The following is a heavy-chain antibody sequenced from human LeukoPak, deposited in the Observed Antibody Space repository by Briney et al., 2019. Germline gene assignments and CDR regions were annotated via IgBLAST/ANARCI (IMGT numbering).Heavy chain of an antibody. D-gene: IGHD5-18*01. Sequence: GGSLRLSCAASGFTFSSYEMNWVRQAPGKGLEWVSYISSSGSTIYYADSVKGRFTISRDNAKNSLYLQMNSLRAEDTAVYYCARVDTAMVTPSDYWGRGTLVTVSS. J-gene: IGHJ4*02. V-gene: IGHV3-48*03. CDR3: ARVDTAMVTPSDY. CDR2: ISSSGSTI. CDR1: GFTFSSYE.